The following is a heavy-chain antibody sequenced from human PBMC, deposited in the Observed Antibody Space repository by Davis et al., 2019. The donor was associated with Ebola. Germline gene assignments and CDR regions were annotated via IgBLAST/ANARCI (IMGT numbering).Heavy chain of an antibody. CDR3: ARGRREWELLFDD. CDR2: IHYSGTT. J-gene: IGHJ4*02. CDR1: GGSVYSGGSY. D-gene: IGHD1-26*01. V-gene: IGHV4-31*03. Sequence: PSETLSLTCTISGGSVYSGGSYWNWIRQFPGVGLEWIGYIHYSGTTYYNPSLASRVSISLDSSENQFSLRLSSVTVADTAVYFCARGRREWELLFDDWGQGTLVTVSS.